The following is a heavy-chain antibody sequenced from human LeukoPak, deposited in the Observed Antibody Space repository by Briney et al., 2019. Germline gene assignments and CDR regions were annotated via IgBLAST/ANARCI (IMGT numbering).Heavy chain of an antibody. CDR1: GDSVSSNSAT. D-gene: IGHD6-13*01. V-gene: IGHV6-1*01. CDR2: TYYRSKWFN. Sequence: SQTLSLICAISGDSVSSNSATWNWIRQSPSRGLEWLGRTYYRSKWFNDYAVSVKSRITVNPDTSENQFSLQLNSVTPEDTAVYYCTRAFLYSSSSTFDYWGQGTLVTVSS. J-gene: IGHJ4*02. CDR3: TRAFLYSSSSTFDY.